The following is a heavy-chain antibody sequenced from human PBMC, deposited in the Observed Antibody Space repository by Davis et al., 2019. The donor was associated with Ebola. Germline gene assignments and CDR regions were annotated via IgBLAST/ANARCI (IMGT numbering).Heavy chain of an antibody. Sequence: GESLKISCAASGFTVSSNYMSWVRQAPGKGLEWVSVIYSGGSTYYADSVKGRFTISRHNSKNTLYLQMNSLRSDDTAVYYCAREKAMVQGVIIPDTYWYFDLWGRGTLVTVSS. J-gene: IGHJ2*01. CDR1: GFTVSSNY. CDR3: AREKAMVQGVIIPDTYWYFDL. D-gene: IGHD3-10*01. CDR2: IYSGGST. V-gene: IGHV3-53*04.